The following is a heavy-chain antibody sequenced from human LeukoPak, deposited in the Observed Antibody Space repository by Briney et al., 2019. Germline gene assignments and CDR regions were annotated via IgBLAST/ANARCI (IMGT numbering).Heavy chain of an antibody. J-gene: IGHJ4*02. V-gene: IGHV3-7*01. Sequence: PGGSLRLSCAASGFTFSSYWMSWVRQAPGKGLEWVANIKRDGSEKYYVDSVKGRFTISRDNARNSLYLQMNSLRAEDTAVYYCARERPPLGFDYWGQGTLVTVSS. CDR1: GFTFSSYW. CDR2: IKRDGSEK. CDR3: ARERPPLGFDY.